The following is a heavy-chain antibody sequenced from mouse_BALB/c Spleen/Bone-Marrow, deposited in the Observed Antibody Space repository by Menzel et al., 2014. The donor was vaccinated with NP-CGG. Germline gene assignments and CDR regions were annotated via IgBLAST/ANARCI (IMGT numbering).Heavy chain of an antibody. Sequence: QVQLQQSGAGLVRPGSSVKISCKASGYAFSSYWVTWVKQRPGQGLEWIGQIYPGDGDTNYNGKFKDKVTLTADKSSSAAYMQLSSLTSEDSAVYFCAKVTTGFAYWGQGTLVTVSA. J-gene: IGHJ3*01. D-gene: IGHD2-2*01. V-gene: IGHV1-80*01. CDR1: GYAFSSYW. CDR3: AKVTTGFAY. CDR2: IYPGDGDT.